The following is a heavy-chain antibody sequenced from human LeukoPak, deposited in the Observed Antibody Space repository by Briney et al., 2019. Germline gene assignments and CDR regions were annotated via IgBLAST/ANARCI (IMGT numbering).Heavy chain of an antibody. CDR2: IDLGGSER. CDR1: GFAFSSSW. J-gene: IGHJ4*02. D-gene: IGHD3-16*01. CDR3: XXGGGSATRFDH. Sequence: GGSLRLSCAASGFAFSSSWMSWVRQAPGKGLEWVANIDLGGSERNYGDSVKGRFTIARDNAMNSLHLHMNSLRGDDTALYYCXXGGGSATRFDHWGQGTLVTVSS. V-gene: IGHV3-7*01.